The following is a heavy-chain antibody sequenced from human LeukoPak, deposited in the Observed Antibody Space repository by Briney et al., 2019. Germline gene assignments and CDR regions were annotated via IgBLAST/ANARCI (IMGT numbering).Heavy chain of an antibody. Sequence: GGSLRLSCGASGFTFFNYALTWVRQAPGKGLEWVSGISADSGRTYYADSAKGRFTISRDNSKHIVYLRMDSLGVEDTAIYYCAILYCTSGSCSSSPFDYWGQGTLVTVSS. CDR1: GFTFFNYA. V-gene: IGHV3-23*01. D-gene: IGHD2-15*01. CDR3: AILYCTSGSCSSSPFDY. CDR2: ISADSGRT. J-gene: IGHJ4*02.